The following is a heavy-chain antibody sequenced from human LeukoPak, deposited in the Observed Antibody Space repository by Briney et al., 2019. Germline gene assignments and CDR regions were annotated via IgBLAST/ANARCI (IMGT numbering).Heavy chain of an antibody. CDR1: GYTFTGYY. Sequence: ASVKVSCKASGYTFTGYYMHWVRQAPGQGLEWMGWINPNSGGTNYAQKFQGRVTMTRDTSISTAYMELSRLRSDDTAVYYCATSITMILVVRDYDAFDIWGQGTMVTVSS. J-gene: IGHJ3*02. V-gene: IGHV1-2*02. CDR3: ATSITMILVVRDYDAFDI. D-gene: IGHD3-22*01. CDR2: INPNSGGT.